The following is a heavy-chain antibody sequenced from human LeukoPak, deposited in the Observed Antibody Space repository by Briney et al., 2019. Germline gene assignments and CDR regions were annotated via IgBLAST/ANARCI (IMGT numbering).Heavy chain of an antibody. CDR1: GFTFRSYA. Sequence: GGSLRLSCAASGFTFRSYAMSWVRQAPGKGLEWVAAISGSGGSTYYADSVKGRFTISRDNSKNTLYLQMNSLRAEDTAVYYCAKEVIVGVSFDSWGQGTLVTVSS. CDR3: AKEVIVGVSFDS. J-gene: IGHJ4*02. V-gene: IGHV3-23*01. D-gene: IGHD1-26*01. CDR2: ISGSGGST.